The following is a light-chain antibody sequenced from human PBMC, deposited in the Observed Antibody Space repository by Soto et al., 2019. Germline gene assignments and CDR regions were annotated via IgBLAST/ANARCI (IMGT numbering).Light chain of an antibody. CDR3: TSYTSTIPYV. J-gene: IGLJ1*01. Sequence: QSAVTQPASVTGSPGQSITISCTGSSNDVGGYNYVSWYQQHPGQAPKLIIYEVSDRPSGVSPRFSGSKSGNTASLTISGLQVEDEADYFCTSYTSTIPYVFGSGTKVTVL. CDR2: EVS. V-gene: IGLV2-14*01. CDR1: SNDVGGYNY.